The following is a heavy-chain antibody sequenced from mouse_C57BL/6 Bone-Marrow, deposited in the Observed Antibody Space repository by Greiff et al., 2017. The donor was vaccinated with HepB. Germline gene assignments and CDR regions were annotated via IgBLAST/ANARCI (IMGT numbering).Heavy chain of an antibody. V-gene: IGHV5-4*01. CDR2: ISDGGSYT. D-gene: IGHD2-4*01. CDR1: GFTFSSYA. CDR3: ARGDYPFAY. Sequence: EVQLQQSGGGLVKPGGSLKLSCAASGFTFSSYAMSWVRQTPEKRLEWVATISDGGSYTYYPDNVKGRFTISRDNAKNNLYLQMSHLKSEDTAMYYCARGDYPFAYWGQGTLVTVSA. J-gene: IGHJ3*01.